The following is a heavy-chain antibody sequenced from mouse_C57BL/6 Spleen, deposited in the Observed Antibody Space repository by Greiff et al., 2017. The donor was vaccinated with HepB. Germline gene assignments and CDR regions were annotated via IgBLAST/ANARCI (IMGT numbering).Heavy chain of an antibody. D-gene: IGHD2-4*01. CDR1: GYTFTSYW. V-gene: IGHV1-7*01. CDR2: INPSSGYT. J-gene: IGHJ4*01. CDR3: ARVTYDYDESSYYAMDY. Sequence: QVQLQQSGAEPAKPGASVKLSCKASGYTFTSYWMHWVKQRPGQGLEWIGYINPSSGYTKYNQKFKDKATLTADKSSSTAYMQLSSLTYEDSAVYYCARVTYDYDESSYYAMDYWGQGTSVTVSS.